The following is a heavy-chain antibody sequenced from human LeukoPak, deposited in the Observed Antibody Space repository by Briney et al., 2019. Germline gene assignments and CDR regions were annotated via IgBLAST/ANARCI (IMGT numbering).Heavy chain of an antibody. Sequence: VASVKVSSKASGYTFAGHYMHWVRQAPGQGLEWMGWIRPNSGGTNSAQKFQGRVTMTRDMSISTVSMELSRLTSEDTAVYYCARGNGDYSPDYWGQGALVTLSS. CDR1: GYTFAGHY. CDR2: IRPNSGGT. CDR3: ARGNGDYSPDY. V-gene: IGHV1-2*02. J-gene: IGHJ4*02. D-gene: IGHD4-17*01.